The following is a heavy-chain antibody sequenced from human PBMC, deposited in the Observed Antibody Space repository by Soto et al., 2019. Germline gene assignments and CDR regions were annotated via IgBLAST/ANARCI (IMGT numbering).Heavy chain of an antibody. J-gene: IGHJ4*02. CDR3: ERGRRGNTIVVATQFKYYFDY. D-gene: IGHD3-22*01. CDR2: INHSGST. V-gene: IGHV4-34*01. CDR1: DGPLSGYY. Sequence: SETLSLTCAVYDGPLSGYYWNWIRQPPGKGLEWIGEINHSGSTNYTPSLKSRVTISVDTSKNQFSLNLSSVTAADTAVYYCERGRRGNTIVVATQFKYYFDYWGQGALVTV.